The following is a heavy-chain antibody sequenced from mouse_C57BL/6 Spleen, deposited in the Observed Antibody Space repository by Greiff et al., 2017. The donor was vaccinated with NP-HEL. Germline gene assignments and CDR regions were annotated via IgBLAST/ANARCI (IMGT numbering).Heavy chain of an antibody. V-gene: IGHV1-50*01. CDR3: ARGDYGSYFDV. Sequence: VQLQQPGAELVKPGASVKLSCKASGYTFTSYWMQWVKQRPGQGLEWIGEIDPSDSYTNYNQKFKGKATLTVDTSSSTAYMQLSSLTSEDSAVYYCARGDYGSYFDVWGTGTTVTVSS. CDR2: IDPSDSYT. CDR1: GYTFTSYW. J-gene: IGHJ1*03. D-gene: IGHD1-1*01.